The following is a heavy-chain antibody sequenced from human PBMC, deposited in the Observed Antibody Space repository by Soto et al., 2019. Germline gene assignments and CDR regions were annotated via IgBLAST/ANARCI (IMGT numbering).Heavy chain of an antibody. D-gene: IGHD6-6*01. CDR1: GFTFSSYA. J-gene: IGHJ6*02. Sequence: EVQLLESGGGLVQPGGSLSLSCAASGFTFSSYAMSWVRQAPGEGLEWVSVISGRGGSTYYADSVNGRFTISRDNSKNTLYLQMNSLRADDTAVYYCAKGTARNYYYYGLDVCGQGTTVTVSS. CDR2: ISGRGGST. CDR3: AKGTARNYYYYGLDV. V-gene: IGHV3-23*01.